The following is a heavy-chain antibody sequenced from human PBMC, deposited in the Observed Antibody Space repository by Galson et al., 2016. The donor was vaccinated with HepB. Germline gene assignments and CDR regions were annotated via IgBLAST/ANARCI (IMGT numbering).Heavy chain of an antibody. CDR1: GFTFRDYA. V-gene: IGHV3-23*01. J-gene: IGHJ4*02. D-gene: IGHD3-9*01. Sequence: SLRLSCAGSGFTFRDYAMTWVRQAPGEGLEWVSGVSGHGSNTHYADSVKGRFTVSRDNSKNTVYLQMNSLRAENTAVYYCAKGEDGGYYNGVFWGQGTLVTVSS. CDR3: AKGEDGGYYNGVF. CDR2: VSGHGSNT.